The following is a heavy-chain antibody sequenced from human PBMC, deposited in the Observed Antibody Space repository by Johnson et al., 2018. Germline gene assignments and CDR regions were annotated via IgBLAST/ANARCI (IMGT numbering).Heavy chain of an antibody. CDR1: GFTFTDYW. J-gene: IGHJ3*02. V-gene: IGHV3-74*01. D-gene: IGHD1-26*01. Sequence: VQLQESGGGLVQPGGSLRLSCAASGFTFTDYWIHWVRKAPGKGLVWVSRINSDGGDTIYADSVKGRVIMSRDNAKNTLYLQMNSLRAEDTAVYYCARGGWDHAFDIWGQGTMVTVSS. CDR2: INSDGGDT. CDR3: ARGGWDHAFDI.